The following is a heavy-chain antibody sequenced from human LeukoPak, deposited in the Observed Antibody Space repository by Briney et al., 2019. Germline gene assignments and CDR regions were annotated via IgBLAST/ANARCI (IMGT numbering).Heavy chain of an antibody. CDR2: INPNSGGT. V-gene: IGHV1-2*02. CDR3: ARGVYYYYYTDV. Sequence: ASVKVSCKASGYTFTGYDMHWVRQAPGQGLEWMGGINPNSGGTNYAQKFQGRVTMTRDTSISTAYMELSRLRSDDTAVYYCARGVYYYYYTDVWGKGTTVTVSS. J-gene: IGHJ6*03. CDR1: GYTFTGYD.